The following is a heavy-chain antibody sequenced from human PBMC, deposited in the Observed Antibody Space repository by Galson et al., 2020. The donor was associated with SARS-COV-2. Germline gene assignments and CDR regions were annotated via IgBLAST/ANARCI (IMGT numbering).Heavy chain of an antibody. CDR3: TQTSGSYRGYFDY. CDR1: GFTFSSYA. Sequence: PGGSLRLSCAASGFTFSSYAMHWVRQAPGKGLEWVAVISYDGSNKYYADSVKGRFTISRDNSKNTLYLQMNSLRAEDTAVYYCTQTSGSYRGYFDYWGQGTLVTVSS. CDR2: ISYDGSNK. V-gene: IGHV3-30-3*01. J-gene: IGHJ4*02. D-gene: IGHD1-26*01.